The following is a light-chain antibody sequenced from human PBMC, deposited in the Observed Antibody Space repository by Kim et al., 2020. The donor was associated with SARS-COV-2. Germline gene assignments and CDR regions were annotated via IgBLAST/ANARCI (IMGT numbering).Light chain of an antibody. V-gene: IGLV1-40*01. CDR3: QSFDSILSGSL. CDR2: GNP. J-gene: IGLJ2*01. Sequence: QRVTISCTGSTSNSGAGYEVHWYQQLPGTAPKLRIYGNPNRPSGVPDRFSASKSGTSASLAITGLQADDEADYYCQSFDSILSGSLFGGGTQLTVL. CDR1: TSNSGAGYE.